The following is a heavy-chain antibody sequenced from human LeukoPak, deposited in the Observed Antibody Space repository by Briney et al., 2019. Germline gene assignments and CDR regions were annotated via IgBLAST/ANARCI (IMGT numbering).Heavy chain of an antibody. J-gene: IGHJ4*02. V-gene: IGHV4-38-2*02. CDR3: ARVANSGSLGY. CDR2: IYHSGST. Sequence: SETLSLTCTVSGYSISSGYYWGWIRQPPGKGLEWIGGIYHSGSTYYNPSLKSRVTISVDTSKNQFSLKLSSVTAADTAVYYCARVANSGSLGYWGQGALVTVSS. CDR1: GYSISSGYY. D-gene: IGHD1-26*01.